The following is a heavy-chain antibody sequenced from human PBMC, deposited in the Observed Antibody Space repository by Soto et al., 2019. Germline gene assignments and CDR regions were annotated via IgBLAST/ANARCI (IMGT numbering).Heavy chain of an antibody. D-gene: IGHD3-10*01. CDR3: AHTVQPRVIDY. V-gene: IGHV2-5*02. CDR1: GFSLSTSGVG. CDR2: IYWDDDK. Sequence: QIILKESGPTLVKPTQTLTLTCTFSGFSLSTSGVGVGWIRQPPGKALEWLALIYWDDDKRYSPSLESRLTITKDTSKNQVVLTMTNMDPVDTATYNCAHTVQPRVIDYWGQGTLVTVSS. J-gene: IGHJ4*02.